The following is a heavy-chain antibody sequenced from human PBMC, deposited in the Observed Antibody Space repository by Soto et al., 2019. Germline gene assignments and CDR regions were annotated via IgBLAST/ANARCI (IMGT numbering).Heavy chain of an antibody. D-gene: IGHD2-15*01. Sequence: EVQLVESGGGLVQPGGSLRLSCAASGFTFSSYWMHWVRQAPGKGLVWISRINTDGSSTSYVDSVLGRFTISRDNGKNTLFLQMNSLRGEGTAVYYCARRGSGVTRGLHYWGQGTLVTVSS. CDR3: ARRGSGVTRGLHY. CDR1: GFTFSSYW. V-gene: IGHV3-74*01. J-gene: IGHJ4*02. CDR2: INTDGSST.